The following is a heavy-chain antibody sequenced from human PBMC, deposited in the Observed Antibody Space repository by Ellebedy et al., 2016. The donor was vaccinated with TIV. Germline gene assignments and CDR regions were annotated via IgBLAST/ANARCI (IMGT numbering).Heavy chain of an antibody. CDR1: GVSISNNSYY. CDR3: ARDRGYSSDWYELAGLILDY. V-gene: IGHV4-39*07. D-gene: IGHD6-19*01. CDR2: IFYDGDA. J-gene: IGHJ4*02. Sequence: SETLSLTXTVSGVSISNNSYYWTWIRQPPGKTLEWIGNIFYDGDAYYNPSLRSRVTMSVDTSKNQFSLKLRSVTAADTAVYYCARDRGYSSDWYELAGLILDYWGQGALVTVSS.